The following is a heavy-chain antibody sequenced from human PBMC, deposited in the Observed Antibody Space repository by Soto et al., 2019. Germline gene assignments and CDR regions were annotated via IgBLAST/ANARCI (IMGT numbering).Heavy chain of an antibody. CDR3: ARDSVNDSRFYYDAMDV. J-gene: IGHJ6*02. Sequence: SETLSLTCTVSGGSISSGDDYWSWIRQPPGKGLEWIGYIDYSGKTYSNPSLKSRINISVDTSKNQFSLNLCSVTAADTAVYYCARDSVNDSRFYYDAMDVWGQGTSVTVSS. V-gene: IGHV4-30-4*01. CDR1: GGSISSGDDY. CDR2: IDYSGKT. D-gene: IGHD1-1*01.